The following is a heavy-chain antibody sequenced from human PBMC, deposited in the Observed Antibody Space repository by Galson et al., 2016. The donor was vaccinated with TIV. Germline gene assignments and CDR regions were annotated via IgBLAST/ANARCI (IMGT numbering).Heavy chain of an antibody. V-gene: IGHV5-10-1*01. CDR2: IDPEDSYT. J-gene: IGHJ4*02. CDR1: GYNFTNYW. Sequence: QSGAEVKKPGESLRISCKTSGYNFTNYWIIWVRQVPGKGLEWVGRIDPEDSYTEYISSFQGHVTISSDQSIATSYLQWGSLTASDTTMYYCARPHYRDGDYWGLGTLVTVSS. CDR3: ARPHYRDGDY. D-gene: IGHD4-17*01.